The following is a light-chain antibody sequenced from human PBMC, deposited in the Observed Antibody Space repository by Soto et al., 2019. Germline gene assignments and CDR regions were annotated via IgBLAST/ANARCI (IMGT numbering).Light chain of an antibody. CDR3: QRYDSFRT. Sequence: EIVLTQSPGTLSLSPVERATLSCMASQSVRSNFLAWYQQKPGQAPRLLIYGASNRATGIPDRFSGSGSGTDFTLTITRLEPEDFAMYYCQRYDSFRTFGQGTKVDIK. V-gene: IGKV3-20*01. J-gene: IGKJ1*01. CDR1: QSVRSNF. CDR2: GAS.